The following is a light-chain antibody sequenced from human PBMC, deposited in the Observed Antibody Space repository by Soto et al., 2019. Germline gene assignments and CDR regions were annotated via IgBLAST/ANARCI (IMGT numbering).Light chain of an antibody. J-gene: IGLJ2*01. CDR1: SSNIGAGYD. CDR2: GNS. Sequence: QAVVTQPPSVSGAPGQRVTLSCTGSSSNIGAGYDVHWYQQLPGTAPKLLIYGNSNRPSGVPDRFSGSKSGTSASLAITGLQAEDEADYYCQSYDSSLSGSGVFGGGTKLTVL. V-gene: IGLV1-40*01. CDR3: QSYDSSLSGSGV.